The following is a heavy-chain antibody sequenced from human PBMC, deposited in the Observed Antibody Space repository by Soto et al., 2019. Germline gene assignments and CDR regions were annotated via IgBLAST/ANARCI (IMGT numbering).Heavy chain of an antibody. CDR1: GGSISSYY. V-gene: IGHV4-59*01. D-gene: IGHD3-10*01. Sequence: QVQLQESGPGLVKPSETLSLTCTVSGGSISSYYWSWIRQPPGKGLEWIGYIYYTGYTNYNPSLKSRVTFSVDTSKNQFSLNVSSVTAADTAVYYCARVKWFGESGFDYWGQGTLVTVSS. J-gene: IGHJ4*02. CDR2: IYYTGYT. CDR3: ARVKWFGESGFDY.